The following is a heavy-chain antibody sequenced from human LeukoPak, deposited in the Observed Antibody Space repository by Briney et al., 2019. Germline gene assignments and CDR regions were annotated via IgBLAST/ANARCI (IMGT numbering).Heavy chain of an antibody. CDR1: RFTFSSYG. D-gene: IGHD2-15*01. CDR2: IWYDGSNK. V-gene: IGHV3-33*01. Sequence: PGGSLRLSCAASRFTFSSYGMHWVRQAPGKGLEWVAVIWYDGSNKYYADSVKGRFTISRDNSKNTLYLQMNSLRAEDTAVYYCARVGVVAATRGYVDYWGQGTLVTVSS. CDR3: ARVGVVAATRGYVDY. J-gene: IGHJ4*02.